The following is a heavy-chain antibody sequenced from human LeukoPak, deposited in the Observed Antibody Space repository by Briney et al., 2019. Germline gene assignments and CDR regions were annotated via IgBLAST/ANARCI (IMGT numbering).Heavy chain of an antibody. D-gene: IGHD3-9*01. CDR1: GFTFSSYG. CDR3: AKGRGLRYFDWPCDY. J-gene: IGHJ4*02. CDR2: IRYDGSNK. Sequence: GGSLRLSCAASGFTFSSYGMHWVRQAPGKGLEWVAFIRYDGSNKYYADSVKGRFTISRDNSKNTLYLQMNSLRAEDTAVYYCAKGRGLRYFDWPCDYWGQGTLVTVSS. V-gene: IGHV3-30*02.